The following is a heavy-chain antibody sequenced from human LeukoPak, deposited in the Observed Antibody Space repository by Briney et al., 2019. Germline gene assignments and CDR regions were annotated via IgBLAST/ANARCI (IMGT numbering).Heavy chain of an antibody. CDR2: ISYDGSNK. CDR1: GFTFSSYA. J-gene: IGHJ4*02. V-gene: IGHV3-30*04. Sequence: GGSLRLSCAASGFTFSSYAMHWVRQAPGKGLEWVAVISYDGSNKYYADSVKGRFTISRDNSKNTLYLQMNSLRAEDTAVYYCARDNNYFLDYWGQGTLVTVSS. D-gene: IGHD3-10*01. CDR3: ARDNNYFLDY.